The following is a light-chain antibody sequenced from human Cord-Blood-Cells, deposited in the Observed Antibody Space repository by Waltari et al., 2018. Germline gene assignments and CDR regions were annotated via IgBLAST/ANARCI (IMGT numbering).Light chain of an antibody. CDR2: GAS. J-gene: IGKJ2*01. V-gene: IGKV3-20*01. Sequence: EIVLTQSPGTLSLSPGERATLSCRASQSVSSSYLAWYQQKPGQAPRRLIYGASSRATGIPDRFSGSGSGTDFTLTLSRLEPEDFAVYYCQQYGSSPYTFGQGTKLEIK. CDR1: QSVSSSY. CDR3: QQYGSSPYT.